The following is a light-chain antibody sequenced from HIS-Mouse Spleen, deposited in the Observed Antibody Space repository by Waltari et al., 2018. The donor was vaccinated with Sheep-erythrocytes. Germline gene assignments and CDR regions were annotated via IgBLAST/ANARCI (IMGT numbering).Light chain of an antibody. Sequence: SITISCTGTSSDVGSYNLVSWYQQHPSKAPKLMIYEGSKRPSGVSNRFSGSKSGNTASLTISGLQAEDEADYYCCSYAGSSTPWVFGGGTKLTVL. CDR2: EGS. V-gene: IGLV2-23*01. CDR1: SSDVGSYNL. CDR3: CSYAGSSTPWV. J-gene: IGLJ3*02.